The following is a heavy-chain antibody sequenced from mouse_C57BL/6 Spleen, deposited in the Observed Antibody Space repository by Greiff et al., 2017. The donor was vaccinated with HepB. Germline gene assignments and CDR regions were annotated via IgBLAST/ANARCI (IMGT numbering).Heavy chain of an antibody. V-gene: IGHV1-50*01. D-gene: IGHD1-1*01. CDR2: IDPSDSYT. J-gene: IGHJ3*01. CDR3: ARSADYYGSSVFAY. Sequence: QVQLQQSGAELVKPGASVKLSCKASGYTFTSYWMQWVKQRPGQGLEWIGEIDPSDSYTNYNQKFKGKATLTVDTSSSTAYMQLSSLTSEDSAVYYCARSADYYGSSVFAYWGQGTLVTVSA. CDR1: GYTFTSYW.